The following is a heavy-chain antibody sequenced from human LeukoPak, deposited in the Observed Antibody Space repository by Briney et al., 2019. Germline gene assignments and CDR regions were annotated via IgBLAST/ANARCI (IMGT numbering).Heavy chain of an antibody. V-gene: IGHV4-59*08. CDR1: GFTFSSYA. CDR3: ARQPSGYYDKSGYYPYYFDY. D-gene: IGHD3-22*01. Sequence: GSLRLSCAASGFTFSSYAMSWVRQPPGKGLEWIGYIFYSGGTKYDASLESRVTISLDTSNNQFSLKLSSVTAADTAVYYCARQPSGYYDKSGYYPYYFDYWGQGALVTVSS. J-gene: IGHJ4*02. CDR2: IFYSGGT.